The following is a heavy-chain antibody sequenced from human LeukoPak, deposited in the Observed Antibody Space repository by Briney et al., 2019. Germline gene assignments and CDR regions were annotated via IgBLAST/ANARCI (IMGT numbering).Heavy chain of an antibody. CDR1: GGTFSSYA. V-gene: IGHV1-18*01. J-gene: IGHJ6*03. Sequence: ASVKVSCKASGGTFSSYAISWVRQAPGQGLEWMGWISPYNGNTNYAQKLQGRVTMTTDTSTSTAYMELRSLRSDDTAVYYCARVDWLANHYYYMDVWGKGTTVTVSS. D-gene: IGHD2-21*01. CDR3: ARVDWLANHYYYMDV. CDR2: ISPYNGNT.